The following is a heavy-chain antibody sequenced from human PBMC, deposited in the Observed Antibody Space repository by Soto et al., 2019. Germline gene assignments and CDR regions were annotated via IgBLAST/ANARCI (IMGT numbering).Heavy chain of an antibody. Sequence: GGSLRLSCAASGFTFSSYAMSWVRQAPGEGLEWVSAISGSGGSTYYADSVKGRFTISRDNSKNTLYLQMNSLRAEDTAVYYCAKVGTMIVSPIDYWGQGTLVTVSS. V-gene: IGHV3-23*01. CDR2: ISGSGGST. CDR3: AKVGTMIVSPIDY. CDR1: GFTFSSYA. J-gene: IGHJ4*02. D-gene: IGHD3-22*01.